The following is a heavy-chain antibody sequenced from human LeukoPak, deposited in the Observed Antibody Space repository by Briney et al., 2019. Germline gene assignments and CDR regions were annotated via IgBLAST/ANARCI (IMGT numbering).Heavy chain of an antibody. CDR3: ARMRAAAGRYYYYGMDV. J-gene: IGHJ6*02. V-gene: IGHV1-18*01. CDR2: ISAYNGNT. Sequence: GASVKVSCKASGYTFTSYGISWVRQAPGQGLEWMGWISAYNGNTNYAQKLQGGVTMTTDTSTSTAYMELRSLRSDDTAVYYCARMRAAAGRYYYYGMDVWGQGTTVTVSS. CDR1: GYTFTSYG. D-gene: IGHD6-13*01.